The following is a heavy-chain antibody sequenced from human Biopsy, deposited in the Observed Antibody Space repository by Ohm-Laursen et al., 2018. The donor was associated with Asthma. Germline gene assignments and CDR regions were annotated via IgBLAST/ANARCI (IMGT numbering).Heavy chain of an antibody. CDR2: ITSSSSYI. D-gene: IGHD7-27*01. J-gene: IGHJ4*02. V-gene: IGHV3-21*01. CDR3: ARDAPTGGYIDY. Sequence: SLRLSCAASGFTFGDYWMSWVRQVPGKGLEWVSSITSSSSYIFYADSVKGRFTISRDNPRNSLYLQMNSLRAEDTAVYYCARDAPTGGYIDYWGLGTPVTVSS. CDR1: GFTFGDYW.